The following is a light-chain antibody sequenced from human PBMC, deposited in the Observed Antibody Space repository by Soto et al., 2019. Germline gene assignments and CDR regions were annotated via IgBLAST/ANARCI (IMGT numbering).Light chain of an antibody. CDR2: DVS. CDR1: SSDVGGYNY. CDR3: SSYASSSTYV. Sequence: QSALTQPASVSGSPVQSITVSCTGTSSDVGGYNYVSWYQQTPGKAPKLMIYDVSNQPSGVSNRFSGSKSGNTASLTISGLQAEEEAGYYCSSYASSSTYVFGTGTKVTVL. V-gene: IGLV2-14*01. J-gene: IGLJ1*01.